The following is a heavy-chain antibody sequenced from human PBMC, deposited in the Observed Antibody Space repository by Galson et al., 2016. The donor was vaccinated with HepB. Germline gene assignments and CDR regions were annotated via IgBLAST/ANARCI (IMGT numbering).Heavy chain of an antibody. CDR1: GGSINSYY. V-gene: IGHV4-59*01. CDR2: IYHSGST. Sequence: SETLSLTCTVSGGSINSYYWSWIRQPPGKGLEWIGYIYHSGSTNYNPSLKSRVTISVDTSKNQLSLKLRSVTAADTAVYYCARDYYDSSVYYYVGAFDSWGQGTMVTVSS. J-gene: IGHJ3*02. D-gene: IGHD3-22*01. CDR3: ARDYYDSSVYYYVGAFDS.